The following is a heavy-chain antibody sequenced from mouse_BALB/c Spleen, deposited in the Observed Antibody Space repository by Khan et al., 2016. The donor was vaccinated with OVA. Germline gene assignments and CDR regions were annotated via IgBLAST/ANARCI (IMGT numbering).Heavy chain of an antibody. V-gene: IGHV1-77*01. J-gene: IGHJ3*01. Sequence: QVQLKESGTELARPGASVNLSCKASGYTFTDFYINWVKQRSGQGLEWIGEISPGSGDTYYNEKFKGKATLTAAKSSSTAYMQLSSLTSEASAVYFWARRNYFGYTFAYWGQGTLVTVSA. CDR3: ARRNYFGYTFAY. CDR1: GYTFTDFY. D-gene: IGHD1-2*01. CDR2: ISPGSGDT.